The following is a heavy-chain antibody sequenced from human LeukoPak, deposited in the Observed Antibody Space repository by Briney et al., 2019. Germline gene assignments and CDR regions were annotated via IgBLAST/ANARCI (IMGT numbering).Heavy chain of an antibody. D-gene: IGHD6-13*01. V-gene: IGHV4-59*08. J-gene: IGHJ4*02. CDR2: IYYSGST. Sequence: SETLSLTCTVSGGSTSRYYWSWIRQPPGKRLEWLGYIYYSGSTTYNPSLKSRLTMSVDTSKNQISLKLISLTAADTAVYYCARLPGIAAVWGQGALVTVSS. CDR1: GGSTSRYY. CDR3: ARLPGIAAV.